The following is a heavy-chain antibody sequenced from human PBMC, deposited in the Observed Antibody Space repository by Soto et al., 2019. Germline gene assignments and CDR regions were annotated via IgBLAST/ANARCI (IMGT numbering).Heavy chain of an antibody. CDR2: IWFDGSNK. CDR3: GRAAYSSGYYYFDH. V-gene: IGHV3-33*01. Sequence: QVQLVESGGGVVQPGRSLRLSCAASGFSFNSNAMHWVRQAPDKGLDWMAVIWFDGSNKDYADSVKGRFTISRDNSKNTLYLQMNSLSAEDTAVYYCGRAAYSSGYYYFDHWGQGTLFTVSS. CDR1: GFSFNSNA. J-gene: IGHJ4*02. D-gene: IGHD6-19*01.